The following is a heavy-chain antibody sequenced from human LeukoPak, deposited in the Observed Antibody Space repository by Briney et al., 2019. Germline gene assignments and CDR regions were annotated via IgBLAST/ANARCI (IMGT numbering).Heavy chain of an antibody. V-gene: IGHV7-4-1*02. D-gene: IGHD3-10*01. J-gene: IGHJ4*02. CDR1: GYTFTSYA. Sequence: RASVRVSCKASGYTFTSYAMNWVRQAPGQGLEWMGWINTNTGNPTYAQGFTGRFVFSLDTSVSTAYLQISSLKAEDTAVYYCARVMVRGVIIPHYWGQGTLVTVSS. CDR2: INTNTGNP. CDR3: ARVMVRGVIIPHY.